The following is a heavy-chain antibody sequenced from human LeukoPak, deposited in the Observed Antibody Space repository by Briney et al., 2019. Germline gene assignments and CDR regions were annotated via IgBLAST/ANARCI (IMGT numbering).Heavy chain of an antibody. CDR3: ARGTIAAAGYYYFDY. Sequence: GGSLRLSCAASGFTFSSYWMSWVRQAPGKGLEWGANIKQDGSEKYYVDSVKGRFTISRDNAKNSLYLQMNSLRAEDTAVYYCARGTIAAAGYYYFDYWGQGTQVTVSS. CDR1: GFTFSSYW. J-gene: IGHJ4*02. CDR2: IKQDGSEK. D-gene: IGHD6-13*01. V-gene: IGHV3-7*04.